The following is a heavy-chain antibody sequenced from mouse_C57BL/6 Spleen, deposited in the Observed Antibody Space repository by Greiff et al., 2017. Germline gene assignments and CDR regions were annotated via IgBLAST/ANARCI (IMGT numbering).Heavy chain of an antibody. CDR2: IDPENGDT. Sequence: DVKLVESGAELVRPGASVKLSCTASGFNIKDDYMHWVKQRPEQGLEWIGWIDPENGDTEYASKFQGKATITADTSSHTAYLQLSSLTSEDTAVYYCTAPSITTVVARRFAYWGQGTLVTVSA. V-gene: IGHV14-4*01. CDR3: TAPSITTVVARRFAY. CDR1: GFNIKDDY. D-gene: IGHD1-1*01. J-gene: IGHJ3*01.